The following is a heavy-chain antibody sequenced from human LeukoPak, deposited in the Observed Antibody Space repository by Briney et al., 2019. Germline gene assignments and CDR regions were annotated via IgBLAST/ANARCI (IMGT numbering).Heavy chain of an antibody. CDR2: ISSSSSYI. J-gene: IGHJ1*01. CDR3: AREDDPIVHFQH. V-gene: IGHV3-21*01. Sequence: GGSLRLSCAASGFTFSSYSMNWVRQAPGKGLEWVSSISSSSSYIYYADSVKGRFTISRDNAKNSLYLQMNSLRAEDTAVYYCAREDDPIVHFQHWGQGTLVTVSS. D-gene: IGHD3-16*02. CDR1: GFTFSSYS.